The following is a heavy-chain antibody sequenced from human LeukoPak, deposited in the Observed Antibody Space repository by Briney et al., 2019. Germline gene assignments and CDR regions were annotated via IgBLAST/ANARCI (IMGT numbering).Heavy chain of an antibody. Sequence: SVKVSCKASGGTFSSYAISWVRQAPGQGLEWMGGIIPIFGTANYAQKFQGRVTITADESTSTAYMELSSLRSDDTAVYYCARVGGPALRYSDWLGWLDPWGQGTLVTVSS. CDR1: GGTFSSYA. D-gene: IGHD3-9*01. CDR3: ARVGGPALRYSDWLGWLDP. CDR2: IIPIFGTA. J-gene: IGHJ5*02. V-gene: IGHV1-69*13.